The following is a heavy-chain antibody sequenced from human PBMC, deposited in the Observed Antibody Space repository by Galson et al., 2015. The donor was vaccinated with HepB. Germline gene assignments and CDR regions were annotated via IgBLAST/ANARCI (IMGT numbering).Heavy chain of an antibody. CDR3: ARTTTVVTPYYYYGMGV. V-gene: IGHV5-51*03. CDR1: GYSFTSYW. CDR2: IYPGDSDT. D-gene: IGHD4-23*01. Sequence: QSGAEVKKPGESLKISCKGSGYSFTSYWIGWVRQMPGKGLEWMGIIYPGDSDTRYSPSFQGQVTISADKSISTAYLQWSSLKASDTAMYYCARTTTVVTPYYYYGMGVWGQGTTVTVSS. J-gene: IGHJ6*02.